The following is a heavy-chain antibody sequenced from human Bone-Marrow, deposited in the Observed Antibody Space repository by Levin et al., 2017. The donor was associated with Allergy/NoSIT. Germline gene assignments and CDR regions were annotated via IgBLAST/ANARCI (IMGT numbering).Heavy chain of an antibody. CDR1: GFTFNQYW. CDR3: ARGDIVSKRCFDY. Sequence: GGSLRLSCTGSGFTFNQYWMHWVRQAPGKGLLWVSLIDSDARMTTYADSVKGRFIISRDNAKNTVYLQLKSLRAEDTSVYYCARGDIVSKRCFDYWGQGTPVTVSP. CDR2: IDSDARMT. V-gene: IGHV3-74*03. D-gene: IGHD5/OR15-5a*01. J-gene: IGHJ4*02.